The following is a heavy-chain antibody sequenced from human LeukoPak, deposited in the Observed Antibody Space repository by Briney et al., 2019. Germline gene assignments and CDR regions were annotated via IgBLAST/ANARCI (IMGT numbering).Heavy chain of an antibody. CDR1: GFTFDDYA. J-gene: IGHJ4*02. V-gene: IGHV3-9*01. CDR2: ISWNSGSI. D-gene: IGHD2-15*01. CDR3: ARDYTYSTGGTYYDRFDY. Sequence: ALRLSCAASGFTFDDYAMHWVRQAPGKGLEWVSGISWNSGSIGYADSVKGRFTISRDNAKNSLYLQMNSLRAEDTAVYYCARDYTYSTGGTYYDRFDYWGQGTLVTVSS.